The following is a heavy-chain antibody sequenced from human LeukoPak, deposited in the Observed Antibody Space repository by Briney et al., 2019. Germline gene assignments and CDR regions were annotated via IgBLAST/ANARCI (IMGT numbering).Heavy chain of an antibody. J-gene: IGHJ6*03. CDR2: IYYSGST. CDR3: ARVGYDFWSGYLGSMDV. V-gene: IGHV4-39*07. CDR1: GGSISSSSYY. Sequence: PSETLSLTCTVSGGSISSSSYYWGWIRQPPGKGLEWIGSIYYSGSTYYNPSLKSRVTISVDTSKNQFSLKLSSVTAADTAVYYCARVGYDFWSGYLGSMDVWGKGTTVTVSS. D-gene: IGHD3-3*01.